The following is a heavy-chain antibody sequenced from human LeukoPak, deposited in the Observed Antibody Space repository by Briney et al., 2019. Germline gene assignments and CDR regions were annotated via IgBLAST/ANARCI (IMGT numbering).Heavy chain of an antibody. CDR3: ARGLTIEHWFDP. Sequence: GRSLRLSCAASGLTFSSYSMNWVRQAPGKGLEWVSSISGSSGYIYYADSVKGRFTISRDNAKNSLYLQMNSLRAEDTAVYYCARGLTIEHWFDPWGQGTLVTVSS. V-gene: IGHV3-21*01. J-gene: IGHJ5*02. CDR1: GLTFSSYS. D-gene: IGHD3-10*01. CDR2: ISGSSGYI.